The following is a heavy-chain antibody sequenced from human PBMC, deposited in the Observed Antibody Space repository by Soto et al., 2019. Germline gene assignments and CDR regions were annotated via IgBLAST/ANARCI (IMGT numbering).Heavy chain of an antibody. J-gene: IGHJ4*02. CDR3: AQQNQTAYRLFDY. D-gene: IGHD2-21*02. CDR1: GFSVTTNGVA. V-gene: IGHV2-5*02. Sequence: QITLKESGPTLVQPTQPLTLTCTVSGFSVTTNGVAVGWIRQPPGKALEWLALIYWDDDRRYSPSLEARLTIRKDTSRNQVVLTMTNMDPVDTGTYFCAQQNQTAYRLFDYWGRGSQVTVSS. CDR2: IYWDDDR.